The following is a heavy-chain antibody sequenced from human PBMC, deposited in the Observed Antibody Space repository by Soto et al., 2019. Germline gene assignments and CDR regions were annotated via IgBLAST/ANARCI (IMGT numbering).Heavy chain of an antibody. V-gene: IGHV4-39*01. D-gene: IGHD1-20*01. J-gene: IGHJ5*02. Sequence: SETLSLTCTVSGGSIRVQSYYWTWTRQTPGKGLEWVGSSYYSGTSYFNPALKGRVTISVDTSTNQFSLRLTSVTAADTAVYYCTRRYNWNDYHFDPWGQGTLVTVSS. CDR2: SYYSGTS. CDR3: TRRYNWNDYHFDP. CDR1: GGSIRVQSYY.